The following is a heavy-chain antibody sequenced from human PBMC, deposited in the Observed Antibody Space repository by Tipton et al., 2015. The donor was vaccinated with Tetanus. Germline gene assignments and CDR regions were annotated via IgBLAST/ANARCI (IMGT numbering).Heavy chain of an antibody. CDR3: ARVACSSTSCYSHYFDY. Sequence: GLVKPSQTLSLTCTVSGGSISSGGFFWNWIRQFPGKGLEWIGYVFRSGSADYNPSLKSRVNISLDRSENQISLMLTSVTAADTAVYYSARVACSSTSCYSHYFDYWGPGSLVTVSS. D-gene: IGHD2-2*01. CDR2: VFRSGSA. J-gene: IGHJ4*02. V-gene: IGHV4-30-2*06. CDR1: GGSISSGGFF.